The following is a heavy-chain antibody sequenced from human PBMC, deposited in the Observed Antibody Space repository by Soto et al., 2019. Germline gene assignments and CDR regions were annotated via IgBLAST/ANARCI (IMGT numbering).Heavy chain of an antibody. Sequence: QVQLVQSGAEVKKPGASLKVSCKASGYTFTSYDINWLRQATGQGLEWMGWMTPNRGNTGYAQKFQGRVTMTRNTSISTAYRELSSLRSEDTAVYYCARAEYSSGWNNDYYYGMDVWGQGTTVTVSS. CDR3: ARAEYSSGWNNDYYYGMDV. V-gene: IGHV1-8*01. CDR1: GYTFTSYD. D-gene: IGHD6-19*01. J-gene: IGHJ6*02. CDR2: MTPNRGNT.